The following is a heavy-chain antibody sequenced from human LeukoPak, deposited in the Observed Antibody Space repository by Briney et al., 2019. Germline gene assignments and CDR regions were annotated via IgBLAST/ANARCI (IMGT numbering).Heavy chain of an antibody. CDR3: AKDHRDGYNWGGY. CDR2: ISGSGGST. V-gene: IGHV3-23*01. Sequence: PGGSLRLSCPASGFTFSSYAMSWVRQAPGKGLEWVSAISGSGGSTYYADSVKGRFTISRDNSKNTLHLQMNGLRAEDTAVYYCAKDHRDGYNWGGYWGQGTLVTVSS. D-gene: IGHD5-24*01. CDR1: GFTFSSYA. J-gene: IGHJ4*02.